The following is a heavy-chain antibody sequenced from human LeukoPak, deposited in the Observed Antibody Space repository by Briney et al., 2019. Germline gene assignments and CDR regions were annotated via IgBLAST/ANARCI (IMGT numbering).Heavy chain of an antibody. D-gene: IGHD2-21*01. Sequence: PSETLSLTCTVSGGSISSRGYYWSWIRQHPGKGLEWIAYIYYTGSTYYNPPLKSRLTISVDRSKNQFSLRLSSMTAADTAVYYCARVPSVIDAFDIWGQGTMVTVSS. CDR3: ARVPSVIDAFDI. CDR2: IYYTGST. V-gene: IGHV4-31*03. J-gene: IGHJ3*02. CDR1: GGSISSRGYY.